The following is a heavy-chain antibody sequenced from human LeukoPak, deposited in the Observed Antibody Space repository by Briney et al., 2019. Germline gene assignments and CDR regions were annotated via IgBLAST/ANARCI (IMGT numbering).Heavy chain of an antibody. V-gene: IGHV1-58*01. Sequence: GASVKVSCKASGFTFTSSAVQWVRQARGQRLEWIGWIVVGSGNTNYAQKFQERVTITRDMSTSTAYMELSSLRSEDTAVYYCARDMRAYCGGDCYPRRTHDAFDIWGQGTMVTVPS. D-gene: IGHD2-21*02. CDR3: ARDMRAYCGGDCYPRRTHDAFDI. J-gene: IGHJ3*02. CDR1: GFTFTSSA. CDR2: IVVGSGNT.